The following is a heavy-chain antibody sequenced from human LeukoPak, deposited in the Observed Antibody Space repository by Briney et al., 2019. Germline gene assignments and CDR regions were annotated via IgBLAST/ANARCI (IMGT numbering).Heavy chain of an antibody. CDR3: ARSYGSGSYSSYWFDP. Sequence: ASVKVSCKASGYTFTSYYMHWVRQAPGQGLEWMGIINPSGGSTSYAQKFQGRVTMTRDTSTSRVYMELSSLRSEDTAVYYCARSYGSGSYSSYWFDPWGQGTLVTVSS. CDR2: INPSGGST. V-gene: IGHV1-46*01. D-gene: IGHD3-10*01. J-gene: IGHJ5*02. CDR1: GYTFTSYY.